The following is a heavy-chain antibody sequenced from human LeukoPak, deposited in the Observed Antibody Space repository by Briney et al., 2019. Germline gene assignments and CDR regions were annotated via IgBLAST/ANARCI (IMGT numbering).Heavy chain of an antibody. D-gene: IGHD3-3*01. CDR1: GYRFTSYW. CDR3: AKTLFGVADIDY. J-gene: IGHJ4*02. V-gene: IGHV5-51*01. Sequence: GESLKISCQGSGYRFTSYWIGWVRQMPGKGLEWMGIIYPGDSDTRYSPSLQGQVTISVDRSISTAYLQWSSLKASDTAMYCCAKTLFGVADIDYRGQGTLVTVSS. CDR2: IYPGDSDT.